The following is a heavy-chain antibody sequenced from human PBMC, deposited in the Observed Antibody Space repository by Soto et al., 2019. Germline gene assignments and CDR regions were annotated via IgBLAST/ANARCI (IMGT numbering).Heavy chain of an antibody. J-gene: IGHJ4*02. CDR1: GYTFTSYY. V-gene: IGHV1-46*03. D-gene: IGHD6-13*01. Sequence: ASVKVSCKASGYTFTSYYMHWVRQAPGQGLEWMGIINPSGGSTGYAQRFQGRVTMTRDTSTSTVYMELSSLRSEDTAVYYCATYPGEAAAGGDYWGQGTLVTVSS. CDR2: INPSGGST. CDR3: ATYPGEAAAGGDY.